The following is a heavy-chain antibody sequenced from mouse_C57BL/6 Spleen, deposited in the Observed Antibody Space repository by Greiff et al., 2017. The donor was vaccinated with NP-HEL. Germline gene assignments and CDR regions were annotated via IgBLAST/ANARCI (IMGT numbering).Heavy chain of an antibody. D-gene: IGHD3-2*02. CDR1: GYTFTSYW. CDR2: IYPGNSDL. V-gene: IGHV1-5*01. J-gene: IGHJ2*01. CDR3: TSGGGQLRPFFDY. Sequence: SGTVLARPGASVKMSCKTSGYTFTSYWMHWVKQRPGQGLEWIGAIYPGNSDLSYNQKFKGKAKLTAVTSASAAYMVLSRLTNEDSAVYYCTSGGGQLRPFFDYWGQGTTLTVSS.